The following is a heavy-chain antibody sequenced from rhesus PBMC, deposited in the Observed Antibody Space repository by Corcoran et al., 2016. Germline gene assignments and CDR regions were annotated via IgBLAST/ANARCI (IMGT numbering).Heavy chain of an antibody. D-gene: IGHD4-29*01. CDR1: GGSISSNY. CDR3: ARLTVAATADY. V-gene: IGHV4-169*01. J-gene: IGHJ4*01. Sequence: QLQLQESGPGLVKPSETLSVTCAVSGGSISSNYWSWIRQPPGKGLEWIGRIYGSGSRTNYHPSPKGRVTLSVDTSKNQLSLKLGSVTAADTAVYYCARLTVAATADYWGQGVLVTVSS. CDR2: IYGSGSRT.